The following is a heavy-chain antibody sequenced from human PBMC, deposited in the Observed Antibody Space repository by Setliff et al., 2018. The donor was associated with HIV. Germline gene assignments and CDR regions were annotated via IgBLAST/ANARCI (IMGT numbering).Heavy chain of an antibody. CDR1: GFNFDDYG. CDR3: ARVRTVAGLKVGFEDY. V-gene: IGHV3-66*01. CDR2: IYPGGTT. Sequence: PGGSLRLSCVTSGFNFDDYGMSWVRQAPGKGLEWVSFIYPGGTTNYADSVKGRFTISRDTSKNTLFLQMNTLRAEDTAVYYCARVRTVAGLKVGFEDYWGQGTLVTVSS. D-gene: IGHD6-19*01. J-gene: IGHJ4*02.